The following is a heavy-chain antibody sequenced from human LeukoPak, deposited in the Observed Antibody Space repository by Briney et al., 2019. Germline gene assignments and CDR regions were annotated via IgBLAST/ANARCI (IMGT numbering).Heavy chain of an antibody. D-gene: IGHD2-2*01. Sequence: ASVKVSCKASGYTFSSYGISWVRQAPGQGLEWVGWISAYSGNTIYAQKLQGRVTMTTDTSTSTAYMELRSLISDDTAVYYCASDFTPYCSSTSCSWFDPWGQGTLVTVSS. V-gene: IGHV1-18*01. J-gene: IGHJ5*02. CDR2: ISAYSGNT. CDR1: GYTFSSYG. CDR3: ASDFTPYCSSTSCSWFDP.